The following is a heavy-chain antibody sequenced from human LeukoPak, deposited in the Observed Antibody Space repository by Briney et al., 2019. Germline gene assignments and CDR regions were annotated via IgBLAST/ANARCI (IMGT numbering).Heavy chain of an antibody. CDR1: GFSFSDYS. CDR3: TKGGYDFWSGYSYYYYYYMDV. V-gene: IGHV3-49*04. Sequence: PGGSLRLSCTASGFSFSDYSMSWVRRAPGRGLEWVGFIRSKAYGGTTEYAASVKGRFTISRDDSKSIAYLQMNSLKTEDTAIYYCTKGGYDFWSGYSYYYYYYMDVWGKGTTVTVSS. J-gene: IGHJ6*03. CDR2: IRSKAYGGTT. D-gene: IGHD3-3*01.